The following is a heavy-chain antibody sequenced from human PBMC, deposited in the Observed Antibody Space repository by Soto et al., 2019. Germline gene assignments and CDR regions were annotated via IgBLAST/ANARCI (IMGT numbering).Heavy chain of an antibody. Sequence: ASVEVSCKDSGYTSTSYAMQWVRQDTGQRLEWMGWINAGNGNTKYSQKFQGRVTITRDTSASTAYMELSSLRSEDTAVYYCAREGFLEWSYYYYYYMDVWGKGTTVTAP. D-gene: IGHD3-3*01. V-gene: IGHV1-3*01. J-gene: IGHJ6*03. CDR2: INAGNGNT. CDR3: AREGFLEWSYYYYYYMDV. CDR1: GYTSTSYA.